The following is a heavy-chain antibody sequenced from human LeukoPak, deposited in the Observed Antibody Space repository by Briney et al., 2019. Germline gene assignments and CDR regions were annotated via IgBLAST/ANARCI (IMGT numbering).Heavy chain of an antibody. Sequence: QTGGSLRLSCAASGFTFSSYWMHWVRQAPGKGLVWVSRINSDGSSTTYADSVKGRFTISRDNAKNTLYLQMNSLRAEDTAVYYCAKGAYSSGWSRGSPASRPYYFDYWGQGTLVTVSS. J-gene: IGHJ4*02. CDR2: INSDGSST. D-gene: IGHD6-19*01. V-gene: IGHV3-74*03. CDR1: GFTFSSYW. CDR3: AKGAYSSGWSRGSPASRPYYFDY.